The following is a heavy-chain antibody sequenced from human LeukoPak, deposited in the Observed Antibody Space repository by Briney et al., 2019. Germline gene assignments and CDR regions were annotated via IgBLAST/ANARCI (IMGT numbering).Heavy chain of an antibody. CDR1: GGSISSYY. J-gene: IGHJ4*02. Sequence: SETLSLTCTVSGGSISSYYWSWIRQPPGKGLEWIGYIYYSGSTNYNPSLKSRVTISVDTSRNQFSLKLSSVTAADTAVYYCARCGHYYDILTGYGPGSFDYWGQGTLVTVSS. CDR3: ARCGHYYDILTGYGPGSFDY. CDR2: IYYSGST. V-gene: IGHV4-59*08. D-gene: IGHD3-9*01.